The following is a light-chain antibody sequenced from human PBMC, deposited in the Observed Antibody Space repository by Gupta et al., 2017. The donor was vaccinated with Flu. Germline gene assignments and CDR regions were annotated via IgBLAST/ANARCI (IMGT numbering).Light chain of an antibody. J-gene: IGKJ4*02. CDR3: QQYDNRPQLT. V-gene: IGKV3-15*01. CDR2: WAS. CDR1: HNNRSN. Sequence: LSVASGEKAIHICCDSHNNRSNLAWYQQKPGQTPKILMYWASTRAAGIPARISGSGSGTDFTLTISSRQSEDVAVSYCQQYDNRPQLTFGEGTKVEIK.